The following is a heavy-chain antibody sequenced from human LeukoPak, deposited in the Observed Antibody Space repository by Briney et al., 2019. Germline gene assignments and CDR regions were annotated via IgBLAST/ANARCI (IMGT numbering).Heavy chain of an antibody. Sequence: PGGSLRLSCAASGFPFSTYEMNWVRQAPGKGLEWISYISSSGTTIFYADSVKGRFTISRDNAKNSQFLQMDSLRVEDSASYYCVRSFGFDPWGQGTLVTVSS. CDR2: ISSSGTTI. V-gene: IGHV3-48*03. CDR1: GFPFSTYE. CDR3: VRSFGFDP. J-gene: IGHJ5*02.